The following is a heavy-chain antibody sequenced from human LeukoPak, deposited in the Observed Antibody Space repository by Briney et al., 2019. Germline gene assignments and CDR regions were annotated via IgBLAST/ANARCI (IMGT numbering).Heavy chain of an antibody. CDR3: AIGDGLGELSSSFDH. J-gene: IGHJ4*02. V-gene: IGHV3-30*04. D-gene: IGHD3-16*02. CDR1: GFAFSNYA. Sequence: GRPLRLSCAASGFAFSNYAMHWVRQAPGKGLQWVAVISYDETKKYYADSLKGRFIISRDNSKNTLYLRMNSLRTEDTAVYYCAIGDGLGELSSSFDHWGQGTLVTVSS. CDR2: ISYDETKK.